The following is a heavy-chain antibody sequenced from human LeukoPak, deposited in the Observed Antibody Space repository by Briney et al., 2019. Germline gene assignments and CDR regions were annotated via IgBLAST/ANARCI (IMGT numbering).Heavy chain of an antibody. CDR3: ASGLWVGATGPRFDY. J-gene: IGHJ4*02. CDR2: TNPNSGGT. Sequence: SVSVFSTASGYTFTGYSMHWVRQAPGQGLEWMGWTNPNSGGTNYAQKFQGRVTMTRDTSISTAYMELSRLRSDDTAVYYCASGLWVGATGPRFDYWGQGKPGSVSS. V-gene: IGHV1-2*02. D-gene: IGHD1-26*01. CDR1: GYTFTGYS.